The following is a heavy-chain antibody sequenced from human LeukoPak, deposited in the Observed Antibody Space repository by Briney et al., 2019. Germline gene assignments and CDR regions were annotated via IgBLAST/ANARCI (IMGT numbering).Heavy chain of an antibody. CDR2: ISGSGGST. CDR3: AKDPGIAGATAPGFDY. D-gene: IGHD1-26*01. Sequence: GGSLRLSCTASGFTFGDYAMSWVRQAPGKGLEGVSGISGSGGSTYYADAVKGRFTISRDNSKYTLYLQMNSLRAEDTAVYYCAKDPGIAGATAPGFDYWGQGTLVTVSS. J-gene: IGHJ4*02. CDR1: GFTFGDYA. V-gene: IGHV3-23*01.